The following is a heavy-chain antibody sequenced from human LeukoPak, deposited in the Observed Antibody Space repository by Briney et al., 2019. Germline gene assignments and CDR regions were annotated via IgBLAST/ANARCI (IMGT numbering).Heavy chain of an antibody. CDR2: ISGRGGST. Sequence: GGSLRLSCAASGFIFSSYAMSWVRQAPGKGLEWVSAISGRGGSTYYADSVKGRFTISRDNSKNTLYLQMNSLRAEDTAVYYCAKDRACSSPGPLIAFDIWGQGTMVTVSS. D-gene: IGHD3-10*02. CDR1: GFIFSSYA. J-gene: IGHJ3*02. V-gene: IGHV3-23*01. CDR3: AKDRACSSPGPLIAFDI.